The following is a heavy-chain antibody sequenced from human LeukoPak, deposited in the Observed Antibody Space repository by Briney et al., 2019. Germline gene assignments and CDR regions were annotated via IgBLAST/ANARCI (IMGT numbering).Heavy chain of an antibody. D-gene: IGHD4-17*01. CDR1: GGSFSGYY. CDR2: INHSGST. Sequence: SETLSRTCAVYGGSFSGYYWSWIRQPPGKGLEWIGEINHSGSTNYNPSLKSRVAISVDTSKNHFSLKLSSVTAADTAVYYCARIPTVTPPGSDYWGQGTLVTVSS. V-gene: IGHV4-34*01. J-gene: IGHJ4*02. CDR3: ARIPTVTPPGSDY.